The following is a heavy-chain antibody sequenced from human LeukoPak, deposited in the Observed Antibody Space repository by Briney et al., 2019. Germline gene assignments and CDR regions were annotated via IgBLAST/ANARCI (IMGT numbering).Heavy chain of an antibody. CDR3: ARAPHRSSGWLKYNWFDP. D-gene: IGHD6-19*01. CDR1: GFTFSSYA. CDR2: ISYDGSNK. V-gene: IGHV3-30*04. J-gene: IGHJ5*02. Sequence: GGSLRLSCAASGFTFSSYAMHWVRQAPGKGLEWVAVISYDGSNKYYADSVKGRFTISRDNYKNTLYLQMNSLRAEDTAVYYCARAPHRSSGWLKYNWFDPGGQGTLVPVSS.